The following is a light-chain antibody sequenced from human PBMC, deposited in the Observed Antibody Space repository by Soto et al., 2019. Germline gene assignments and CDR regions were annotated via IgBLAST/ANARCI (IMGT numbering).Light chain of an antibody. CDR1: QSISGR. Sequence: DIQMTQSPSTLSASVGDRVTITCRASQSISGRLAWYQQKPGKAPKLLIYAASSLESGVPSRFSGSGSGTEFILTISSLQPDDFATYYCQQYSSERTFGQGTKVEIK. CDR3: QQYSSERT. CDR2: AAS. V-gene: IGKV1-5*01. J-gene: IGKJ1*01.